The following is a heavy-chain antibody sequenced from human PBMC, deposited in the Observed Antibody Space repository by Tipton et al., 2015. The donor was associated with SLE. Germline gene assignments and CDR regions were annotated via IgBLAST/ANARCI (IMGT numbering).Heavy chain of an antibody. CDR1: GFTFDDYG. D-gene: IGHD3-3*02. Sequence: SLRLSCAASGFTFDDYGMSWVRQVPGKGLEWVSGISWNGGSTGYADSVKGRFTISRDNAKNSLSLQMNSLRAEDTALYYCARDSFSAHYYYMDVRGKGTTVTVSS. J-gene: IGHJ6*03. V-gene: IGHV3-20*04. CDR2: ISWNGGST. CDR3: ARDSFSAHYYYMDV.